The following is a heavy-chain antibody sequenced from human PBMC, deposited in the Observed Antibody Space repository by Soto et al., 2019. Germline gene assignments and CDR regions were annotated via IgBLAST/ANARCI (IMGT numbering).Heavy chain of an antibody. CDR1: GFTFGDYA. J-gene: IGHJ4*02. CDR2: IRSKAYGGTT. D-gene: IGHD6-19*01. Sequence: LRLSCTASGFTFGDYAMSWVRQAPGKGLEWVGFIRSKAYGGTTEYAASVKGRFTISRDDSKSIAYLQMNSLKTEDTAVYYCTRVGGSSGWYRYWGQGTLVTVS. CDR3: TRVGGSSGWYRY. V-gene: IGHV3-49*04.